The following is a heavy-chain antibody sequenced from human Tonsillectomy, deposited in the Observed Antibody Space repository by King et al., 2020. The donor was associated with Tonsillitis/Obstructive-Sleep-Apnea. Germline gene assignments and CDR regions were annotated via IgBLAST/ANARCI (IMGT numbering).Heavy chain of an antibody. D-gene: IGHD3-22*01. J-gene: IGHJ4*02. CDR2: ISGSGGST. CDR3: AKDRPNIYDPSYYFDD. Sequence: VQLVESGGGLVQPGGSLRLSCAASGFTFSSYTMSWVRQAPGKGLEWVSAISGSGGSTYYADSVKGRFTISRDNSKNTLYLQMNSLRAEDTAVYYCAKDRPNIYDPSYYFDDWGQGTLVTVSS. CDR1: GFTFSSYT. V-gene: IGHV3-23*04.